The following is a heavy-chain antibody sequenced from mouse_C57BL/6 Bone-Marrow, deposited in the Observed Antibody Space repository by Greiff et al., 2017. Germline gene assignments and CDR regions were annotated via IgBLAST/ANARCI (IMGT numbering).Heavy chain of an antibody. D-gene: IGHD2-5*01. CDR3: ARPYYSNYWYFDV. J-gene: IGHJ1*03. CDR1: GYTFTSYW. Sequence: QVQLQQPGAELVKPGASVKMSCKASGYTFTSYWITWVKQRPGQGLEWIGDIYPGSGSTNYNEKFKSKATLTVDTSSSTAYLQLSSLTSEDAAVYYCARPYYSNYWYFDVWGTGTTVTVAS. CDR2: IYPGSGST. V-gene: IGHV1-55*01.